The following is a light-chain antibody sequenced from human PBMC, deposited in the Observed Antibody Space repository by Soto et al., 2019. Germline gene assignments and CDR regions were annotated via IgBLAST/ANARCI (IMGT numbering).Light chain of an antibody. CDR1: QAISNS. Sequence: DIQMTPSPSSLSAAVGDRVTITCSASQAISNSLNWYQQKPGKAPKLLIYDASNLETGVPSRFSGSGSGTDFTFTISSLQPEDIATDDWQHYDNLPCTFGLGAEVDIK. J-gene: IGKJ3*01. CDR2: DAS. V-gene: IGKV1-33*01. CDR3: QHYDNLPCT.